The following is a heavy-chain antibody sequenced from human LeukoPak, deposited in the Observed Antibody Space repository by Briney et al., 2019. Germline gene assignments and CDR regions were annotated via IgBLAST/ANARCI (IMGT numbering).Heavy chain of an antibody. V-gene: IGHV3-23*01. CDR3: ARDSRVGATPYFDY. J-gene: IGHJ4*02. CDR1: GFTFSSYA. D-gene: IGHD1-26*01. Sequence: PGGSLRLSCAASGFTFSSYAMSWVSQAPGKGLEWVSAISGSGGSTYYADSVKGRFTISRDNSKNTLYLQMNSLRAEDTAVYYCARDSRVGATPYFDYWGQGTLVTVSS. CDR2: ISGSGGST.